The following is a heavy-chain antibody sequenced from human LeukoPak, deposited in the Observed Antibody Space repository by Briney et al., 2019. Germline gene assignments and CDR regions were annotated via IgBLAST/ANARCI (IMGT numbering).Heavy chain of an antibody. CDR1: GFTFSSYA. CDR2: ISGSGGST. CDR3: AKDPLRSYVGAPTDY. D-gene: IGHD1-26*01. J-gene: IGHJ4*02. V-gene: IGHV3-23*01. Sequence: GGSLRLSCAASGFTFSSYAMSWVRQAPGKGLEWVSAISGSGGSTYYADSVKGRFTISRDNSKNTLYLQTNSLRAEDTAVYYCAKDPLRSYVGAPTDYWGQGTLVTVSS.